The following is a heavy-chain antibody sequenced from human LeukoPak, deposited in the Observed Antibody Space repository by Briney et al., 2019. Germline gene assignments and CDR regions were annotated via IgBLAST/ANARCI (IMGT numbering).Heavy chain of an antibody. CDR3: AKGNWNDDY. V-gene: IGHV3-23*01. CDR1: GFTFSSYG. D-gene: IGHD1-20*01. CDR2: ISGSGGSA. Sequence: PGGTLRLSCAASGFTFSSYGMSWVRQAPGKGLEWVSAISGSGGSAYYADSVRGRFTISRDNSKNTLYLQMNSLRAEDTAVYYCAKGNWNDDYWGQGTLVTVSS. J-gene: IGHJ4*02.